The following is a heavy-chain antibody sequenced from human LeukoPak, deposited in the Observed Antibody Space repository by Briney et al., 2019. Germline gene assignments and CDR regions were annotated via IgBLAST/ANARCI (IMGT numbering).Heavy chain of an antibody. J-gene: IGHJ4*02. CDR2: IIPIFGTA. Sequence: SVRVSCKASGGTFSSHAISWVRQAPGQGLEWMGRIIPIFGTANYAQKFQGRVTITTDESTSTAYMELSSLRSEDTAVYYCASVDYGDYGRFDYWGQGTLVTVSS. CDR3: ASVDYGDYGRFDY. V-gene: IGHV1-69*05. CDR1: GGTFSSHA. D-gene: IGHD4-17*01.